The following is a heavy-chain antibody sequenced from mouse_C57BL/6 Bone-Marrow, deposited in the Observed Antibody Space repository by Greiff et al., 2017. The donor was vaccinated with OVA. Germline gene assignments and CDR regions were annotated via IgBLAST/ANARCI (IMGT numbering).Heavy chain of an antibody. CDR3: ARWDGSSPYYAMDY. Sequence: VKLMESGAELVRPGASVKLSCKASGYTFTDYYINWVKQRPGQGLEWIARIYPGSGNTYYNEKFKGKATLTAEKSSSTAYMQLSSLTSEDSAVYFCARWDGSSPYYAMDYWGQGTSVTVSS. CDR2: IYPGSGNT. D-gene: IGHD1-1*01. J-gene: IGHJ4*01. CDR1: GYTFTDYY. V-gene: IGHV1-76*01.